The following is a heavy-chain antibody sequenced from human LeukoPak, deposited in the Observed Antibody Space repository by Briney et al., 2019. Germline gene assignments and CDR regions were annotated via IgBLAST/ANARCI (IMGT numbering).Heavy chain of an antibody. V-gene: IGHV4-39*01. Sequence: SETLTLNCTVSGDSISSSSYYWGWIRQPPGKGLEWIGIIYYSGSTYSNPSLKSRVTISVDTSKNQFSLKLSSVTAADTAVYYCARVIVGARGGSWFDPWGQGTLVTVSS. CDR1: GDSISSSSYY. CDR2: IYYSGST. CDR3: ARVIVGARGGSWFDP. J-gene: IGHJ5*02. D-gene: IGHD1-26*01.